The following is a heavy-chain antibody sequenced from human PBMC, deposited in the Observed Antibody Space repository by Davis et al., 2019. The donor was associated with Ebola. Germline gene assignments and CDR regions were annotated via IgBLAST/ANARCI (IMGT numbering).Heavy chain of an antibody. D-gene: IGHD3-10*01. Sequence: GGSLRLSCAATGFTFSSYGMYWVRQAPGKGLEWVAVISYDGSNKYYGDSVKGRFTISRDNSKNTLDLQMNSLRGEDTAVYYCAKDHYYGSGSDMFYYYYGMDVWGKGTTVTVSS. CDR1: GFTFSSYG. J-gene: IGHJ6*04. CDR2: ISYDGSNK. V-gene: IGHV3-30*18. CDR3: AKDHYYGSGSDMFYYYYGMDV.